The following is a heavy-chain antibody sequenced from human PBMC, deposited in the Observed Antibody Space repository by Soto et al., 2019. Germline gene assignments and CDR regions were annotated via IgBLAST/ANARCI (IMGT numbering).Heavy chain of an antibody. Sequence: EVQLVESGGGLVQPGGSLRLSCAASGFTFSIYALSWVRQTPGKGLEWVSAISGSGDDTYYTDSVKGRFTISRDNSKNTLYLQTSSLRAEDTAIYYCAKVDRYSSGWSSYAPEYYYYSMDVWGQGTAVTVSS. J-gene: IGHJ6*02. V-gene: IGHV3-23*04. CDR2: ISGSGDDT. D-gene: IGHD6-19*01. CDR3: AKVDRYSSGWSSYAPEYYYYSMDV. CDR1: GFTFSIYA.